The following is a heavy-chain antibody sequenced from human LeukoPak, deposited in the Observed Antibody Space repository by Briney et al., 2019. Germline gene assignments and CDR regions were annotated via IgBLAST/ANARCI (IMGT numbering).Heavy chain of an antibody. Sequence: PSETLSLTCTVSGGSINTNYWNWVRQPPGKGLEWIGYIYYSGSTNYNPSLKSRVTISVDTSKNQFSLKLSSVTAADTAVYYCARAPNAHSWGIVVVPAASYDAFDIWGQGTVVTVSS. CDR3: ARAPNAHSWGIVVVPAASYDAFDI. V-gene: IGHV4-59*01. D-gene: IGHD2-2*01. CDR1: GGSINTNY. CDR2: IYYSGST. J-gene: IGHJ3*02.